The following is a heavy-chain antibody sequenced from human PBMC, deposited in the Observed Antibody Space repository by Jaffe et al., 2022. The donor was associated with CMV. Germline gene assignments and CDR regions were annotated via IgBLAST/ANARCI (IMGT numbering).Heavy chain of an antibody. J-gene: IGHJ5*02. CDR2: IYYSGST. CDR3: ARAPGKGRRNWFDP. Sequence: QVQLQESGPGLVKPSETLSLTCTVSGGSISSYYWSWIRQPPGKGLEWIGYIYYSGSTNYNPSLKSRVTISVDTSKNQFSLKLSSVTAADTAVYYCARAPGKGRRNWFDPWGQGTLVTVSS. V-gene: IGHV4-59*01. CDR1: GGSISSYY.